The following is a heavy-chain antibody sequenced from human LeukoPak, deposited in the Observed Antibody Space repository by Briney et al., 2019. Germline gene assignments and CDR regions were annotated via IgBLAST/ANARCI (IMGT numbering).Heavy chain of an antibody. V-gene: IGHV4-59*01. J-gene: IGHJ4*02. CDR3: ARENDSSFFDY. CDR1: GGSISSYY. CDR2: IYYSGST. Sequence: SETLSLTCTVSGGSISSYYWSWIRQPPGKGLEWIGYIYYSGSTNYNPSLKSRVTISVDTSKNQFSLKLSSVTAADTAVYYCARENDSSFFDYWGQGTLVIVSS. D-gene: IGHD3-22*01.